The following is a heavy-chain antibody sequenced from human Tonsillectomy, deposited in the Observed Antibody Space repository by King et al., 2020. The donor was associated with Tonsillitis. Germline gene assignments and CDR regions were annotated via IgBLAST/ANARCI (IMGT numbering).Heavy chain of an antibody. V-gene: IGHV1-58*02. J-gene: IGHJ3*02. CDR1: GFTFITST. CDR2: IVVGSGNT. CDR3: AAXXXGWHGDDAFDI. Sequence: QLVQSGPEVKKPGTSVKVSCKASGFTFITSTMQWVRQARGQRLEWIGRIVVGSGNTNYAQKFQERVTITRDMSTSTAYMELSSLRSEDTAVYYCAAXXXGWHGDDAFDIWGQGXMVTVSS. D-gene: IGHD3-10*01.